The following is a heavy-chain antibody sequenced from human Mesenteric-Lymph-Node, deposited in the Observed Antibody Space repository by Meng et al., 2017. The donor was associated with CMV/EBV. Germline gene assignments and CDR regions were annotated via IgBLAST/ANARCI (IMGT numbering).Heavy chain of an antibody. J-gene: IGHJ4*02. D-gene: IGHD2-2*01. CDR2: IYHSGST. V-gene: IGHV4-31*03. CDR3: ARGPAVPNTLTFDH. Sequence: SETLSLTCSVSGGSISGKYWSWIRQHPGKGLEWIGNIYHSGSTYYNPSLKSRITISVDTSKNQFSLRLSSVIAADTAVYYCARGPAVPNTLTFDHWGQGTLVTVSS. CDR1: GGSISGKY.